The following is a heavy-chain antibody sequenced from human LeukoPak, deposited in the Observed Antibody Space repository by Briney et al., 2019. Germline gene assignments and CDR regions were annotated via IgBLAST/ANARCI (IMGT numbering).Heavy chain of an antibody. V-gene: IGHV3-21*01. CDR1: GFTFSSYN. CDR2: ISSSSSYI. D-gene: IGHD3-22*01. CDR3: ARDLQRYYFGTSGYYFGAFDI. Sequence: GGSLRLSCAASGFTFSSYNINWVRQAPGKGLEWVSSISSSSSYIYYADSVKGRFTISRDNAKNSLYLQMNSLSAEDTAVYYCARDLQRYYFGTSGYYFGAFDIWGQGTMVPSLQ. J-gene: IGHJ3*02.